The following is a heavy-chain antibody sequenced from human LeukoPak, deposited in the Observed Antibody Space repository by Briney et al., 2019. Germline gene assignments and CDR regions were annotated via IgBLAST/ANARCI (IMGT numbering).Heavy chain of an antibody. CDR3: TTSGYSSGWPFGY. CDR2: IKSKTDGGTT. V-gene: IGHV3-15*01. D-gene: IGHD6-19*01. J-gene: IGHJ4*02. CDR1: GFTFNNAW. Sequence: GGSLRLSCAASGFTFNNAWMSWVRQAPGKGLEWVGRIKSKTDGGTTDYAAPVKGRFTISRDDSKNTLYLQMNSLKIEDTAVYYCTTSGYSSGWPFGYWGQGTLVTVSS.